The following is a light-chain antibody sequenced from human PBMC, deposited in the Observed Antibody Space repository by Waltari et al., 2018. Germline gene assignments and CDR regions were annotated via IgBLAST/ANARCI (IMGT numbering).Light chain of an antibody. V-gene: IGLV2-11*01. J-gene: IGLJ3*02. CDR2: DVT. Sequence: QSALTQPRSVSGSPGQSVTISCTGTSSDVGGYNYVSWYQHHPGKAPKLILYDVTKRPSGVPDRFSASKSDNTASLTISGLQAEDEADYCCCSYAGSITFWVFGGGTKLTVL. CDR3: CSYAGSITFWV. CDR1: SSDVGGYNY.